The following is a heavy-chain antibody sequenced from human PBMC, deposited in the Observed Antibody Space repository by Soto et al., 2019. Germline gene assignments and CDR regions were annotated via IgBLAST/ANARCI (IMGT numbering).Heavy chain of an antibody. J-gene: IGHJ6*02. CDR2: IWYDGSNT. CDR3: ARDPGIRSWYAERPTNNQHYYGMDV. Sequence: LRLSCAASGFSFSSYGMHWVRQAPGKGLEWVAVIWYDGSNTHYADSVKGRFTISRDNTKNTLYVKMNTLRADDTAVYYCARDPGIRSWYAERPTNNQHYYGMDVWGQGTTVTV. V-gene: IGHV3-33*01. CDR1: GFSFSSYG. D-gene: IGHD6-13*01.